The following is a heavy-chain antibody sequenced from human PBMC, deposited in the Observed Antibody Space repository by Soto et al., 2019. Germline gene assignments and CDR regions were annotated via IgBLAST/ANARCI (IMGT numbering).Heavy chain of an antibody. CDR1: GFTFSSSV. D-gene: IGHD1-1*01. CDR2: IENKAKNYAT. J-gene: IGHJ6*02. Sequence: EMQLAESGGGLVQPGGSLKLSCAASGFTFSSSVVHWVRQAPGKGLEWVGHIENKAKNYATAYTASVKGRFTISRDDSKKTTYLQMNSLKTDDTAVYYCARHLGPELEPTTPYYNGLDVWGQGTTVTVSS. V-gene: IGHV3-73*02. CDR3: ARHLGPELEPTTPYYNGLDV.